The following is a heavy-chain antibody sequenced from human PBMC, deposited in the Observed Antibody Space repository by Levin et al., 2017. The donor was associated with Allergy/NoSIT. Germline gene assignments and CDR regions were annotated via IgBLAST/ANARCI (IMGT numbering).Heavy chain of an antibody. D-gene: IGHD3-16*01. Sequence: GSVKVSCSGSGFTFGDYVVSWFRQAPGTGLEWVGFIRDRAYGGASEYAASVQGRFTITRDDSNSVAYLQMNSLNIDDTSVYFCARHLVTRRIFKNNDDGHSFELWGRGTQVTVSS. V-gene: IGHV3-49*03. CDR3: ARHLVTRRIFKNNDDGHSFEL. CDR2: IRDRAYGGAS. CDR1: GFTFGDYV. J-gene: IGHJ2*01.